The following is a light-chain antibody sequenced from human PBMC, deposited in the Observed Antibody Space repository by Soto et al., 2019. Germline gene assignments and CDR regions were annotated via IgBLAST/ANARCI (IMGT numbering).Light chain of an antibody. CDR2: GAK. J-gene: IGKJ5*01. CDR3: QQCHAPPRT. CDR1: QAISNY. V-gene: IGKV1-39*01. Sequence: IRMTQSKSFLPGFGEDRSTLSSRASQAISNYLNWYQQKPGKAPNLLIFGAKTLQSGVPSRFSGSGYGTDFTLTITTLQPEDVGIYYCQQCHAPPRTFGQGTRLEIK.